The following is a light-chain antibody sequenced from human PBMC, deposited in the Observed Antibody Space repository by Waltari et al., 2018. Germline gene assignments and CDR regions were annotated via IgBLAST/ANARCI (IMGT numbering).Light chain of an antibody. CDR1: QSIVVW. Sequence: DIQVTQSPSTLSASVGDRVTITCRASQSIVVWLAWYQQKPGKAPRLLIYKASYLESGVPSRFSGSGSGTEFTLTISSLQADDFATYYYLQYNSYPWTFGQGTKVEIK. J-gene: IGKJ1*01. CDR3: LQYNSYPWT. V-gene: IGKV1-5*03. CDR2: KAS.